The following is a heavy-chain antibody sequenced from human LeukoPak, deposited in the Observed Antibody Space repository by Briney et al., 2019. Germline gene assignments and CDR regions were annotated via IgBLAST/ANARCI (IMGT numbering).Heavy chain of an antibody. D-gene: IGHD3-10*01. J-gene: IGHJ4*02. CDR3: ARAFSSGGAGSYLYYFDY. V-gene: IGHV3-21*01. CDR2: ISSSSSYI. CDR1: GFTFSSYS. Sequence: GGSLRLSCAASGFTFSSYSMNWVRQAPGKGLEWVSSISSSSSYIYYADSVKGRFTISRDNAKNSLYLQMNSLRAEDTAVYYCARAFSSGGAGSYLYYFDYWGQGTLVTVSS.